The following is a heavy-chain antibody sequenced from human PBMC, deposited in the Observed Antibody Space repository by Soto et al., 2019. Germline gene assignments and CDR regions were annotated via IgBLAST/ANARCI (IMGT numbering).Heavy chain of an antibody. D-gene: IGHD2-2*01. CDR1: GYSFTSYW. J-gene: IGHJ4*02. CDR2: IYPGDSDT. V-gene: IGHV5-51*01. Sequence: GESLKISCKGSGYSFTSYWIGWVRQMPGKGLEWMGIIYPGDSDTRYSPSFQGQVTISADKSISTAYLQWSSLKASDTAMYYCATAYRNYCSSTSCYAYYFDYWGQGTLVTVSS. CDR3: ATAYRNYCSSTSCYAYYFDY.